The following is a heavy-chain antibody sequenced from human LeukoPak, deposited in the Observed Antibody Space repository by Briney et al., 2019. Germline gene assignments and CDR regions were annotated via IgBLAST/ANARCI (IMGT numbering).Heavy chain of an antibody. V-gene: IGHV1-8*02. CDR1: GYTFTSYD. D-gene: IGHD3-9*01. CDR3: ARRTYDILNGYYYAYY. Sequence: EASVKVSCKASGYTFTSYDINWVRQATGQGLEWMGWMNPNSGNTGYAQKFQGRVTMTRNTSISTAYMELSSLRSEDTAVYYCARRTYDILNGYYYAYYWGQGTLVTVSS. CDR2: MNPNSGNT. J-gene: IGHJ4*02.